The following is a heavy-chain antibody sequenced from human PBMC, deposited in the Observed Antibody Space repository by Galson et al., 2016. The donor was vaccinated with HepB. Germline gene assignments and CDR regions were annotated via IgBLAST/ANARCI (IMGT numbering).Heavy chain of an antibody. CDR3: ARGLKSFDF. Sequence: SVKVSCKASGYSFTSHGLHWVRQAPGQSLQWMGWIIGGTGNAKYSQRFHDRVTITRDTSAATAYLELSSLRLEDRAVYYCARGLKSFDFWGQGTLVTVSS. V-gene: IGHV1-3*01. CDR1: GYSFTSHG. D-gene: IGHD3-16*01. J-gene: IGHJ4*02. CDR2: IIGGTGNA.